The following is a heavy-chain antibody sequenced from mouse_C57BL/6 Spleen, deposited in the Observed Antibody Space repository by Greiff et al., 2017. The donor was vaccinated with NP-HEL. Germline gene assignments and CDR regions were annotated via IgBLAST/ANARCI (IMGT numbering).Heavy chain of an antibody. V-gene: IGHV1-7*01. CDR1: GYTFTSYW. CDR3: ARSPVERYYFDY. Sequence: QVHVKQSGAELAKPGASVKLSCKASGYTFTSYWMHWVKQRPGQGLEWIGYINPSSGYTKYNQKFKDKATLTADKSSSTAYMQLSSLTYEDSAVYYCARSPVERYYFDYWGQGTTLTVSS. CDR2: INPSSGYT. J-gene: IGHJ2*01. D-gene: IGHD1-1*01.